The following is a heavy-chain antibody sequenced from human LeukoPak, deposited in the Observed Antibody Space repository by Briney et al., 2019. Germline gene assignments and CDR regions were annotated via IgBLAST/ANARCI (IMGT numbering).Heavy chain of an antibody. Sequence: GGALRLSCAASGFTFSSYGMHWVRQAPGKGLEWVAVKSYDGSNKYYADSVKGRFTISRDNSKNTLYLQMNSLRAEDTAVYYCARDPSSVVAATPGGWFDPWGQGTLVTVSS. CDR2: KSYDGSNK. CDR1: GFTFSSYG. V-gene: IGHV3-33*01. D-gene: IGHD2-15*01. CDR3: ARDPSSVVAATPGGWFDP. J-gene: IGHJ5*02.